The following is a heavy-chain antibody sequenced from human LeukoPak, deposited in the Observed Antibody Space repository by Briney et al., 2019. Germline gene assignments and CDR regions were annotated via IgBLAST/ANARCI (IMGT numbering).Heavy chain of an antibody. CDR1: GYTFTDYY. Sequence: GASVKVSCKTSGYTFTDYYLHWVRQAPGQGLEWMGWINPKSGGTNYAQKFEGRVTMTRDTSISTAYMELRSLRSDDTAVYYCARAGSYSSSWYGNFDYWGQGTLVTVSS. CDR3: ARAGSYSSSWYGNFDY. CDR2: INPKSGGT. J-gene: IGHJ4*02. V-gene: IGHV1-2*02. D-gene: IGHD6-13*01.